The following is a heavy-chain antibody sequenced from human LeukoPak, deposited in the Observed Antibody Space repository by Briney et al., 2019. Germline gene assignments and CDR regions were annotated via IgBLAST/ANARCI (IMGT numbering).Heavy chain of an antibody. V-gene: IGHV4-4*07. J-gene: IGHJ4*02. CDR2: IYTSGST. CDR1: GGSISSYY. CDR3: ARSPMVRAKGYFDY. D-gene: IGHD3-10*01. Sequence: SETLSLTCTVSGGSISSYYWSWIRQPAGKGLEWIGRIYTSGSTNYNPSLKSRVTMSVDTSKNQFSLKLSSVTAADTAVYYCARSPMVRAKGYFDYWGQGTLVTVSS.